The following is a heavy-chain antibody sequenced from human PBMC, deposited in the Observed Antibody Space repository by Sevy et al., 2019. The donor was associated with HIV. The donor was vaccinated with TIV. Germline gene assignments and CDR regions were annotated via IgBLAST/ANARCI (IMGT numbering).Heavy chain of an antibody. D-gene: IGHD5-18*01. Sequence: GGSLRLSCAASGFTFSSYAMHWVRQAPGKGLEWVAVISYDGSNKYYADSVKGRFTISRDNSKNTLYLQMNSLRAEDTAVSYCARDLGYGMLSPYFDYWGQGTLVTVSS. CDR2: ISYDGSNK. V-gene: IGHV3-30-3*01. CDR1: GFTFSSYA. J-gene: IGHJ4*02. CDR3: ARDLGYGMLSPYFDY.